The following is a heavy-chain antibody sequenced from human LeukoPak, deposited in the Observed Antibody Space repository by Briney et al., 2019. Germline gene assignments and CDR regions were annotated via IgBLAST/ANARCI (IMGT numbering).Heavy chain of an antibody. CDR1: GGTFSNYA. J-gene: IGHJ4*02. D-gene: IGHD3-10*01. CDR2: IIPILGIA. V-gene: IGHV1-69*10. CDR3: ARARGSGSYLDY. Sequence: SVEVSCKASGGTFSNYAISWVRQAPGQGLEWMGEIIPILGIANYAQMFQGRVTITADKSTSTAYMELSSLRSEDTAVYYCARARGSGSYLDYWGQGIVVTVSS.